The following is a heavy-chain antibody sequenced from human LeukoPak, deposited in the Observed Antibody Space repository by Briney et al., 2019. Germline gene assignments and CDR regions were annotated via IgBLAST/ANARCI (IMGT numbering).Heavy chain of an antibody. CDR3: ARDRAFDI. CDR1: GFTFSSHW. Sequence: PGGSLRLSCAASGFTFSSHWMSWVRQAPGKGLEWVANIKQDGSEKYYVDSVKGRFTISRDNAKNSLYLQMNSLRAEDTAVYYCARDRAFDIWGQGTTVTVSS. V-gene: IGHV3-7*01. CDR2: IKQDGSEK. J-gene: IGHJ3*02.